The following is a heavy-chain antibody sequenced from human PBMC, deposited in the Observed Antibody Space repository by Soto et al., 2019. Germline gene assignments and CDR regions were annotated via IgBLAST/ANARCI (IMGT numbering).Heavy chain of an antibody. Sequence: SVKVSCKASGGTFSSYAISWVRQAPGQGLEWMGGIIPIFGTANYAQKFQGRVTITADKSTSTAYMELSSLRSEDTAVYYCARVRYSYVTTYYYYYYGMDVWGQGTTVTVSS. D-gene: IGHD5-18*01. CDR3: ARVRYSYVTTYYYYYYGMDV. J-gene: IGHJ6*02. CDR1: GGTFSSYA. V-gene: IGHV1-69*06. CDR2: IIPIFGTA.